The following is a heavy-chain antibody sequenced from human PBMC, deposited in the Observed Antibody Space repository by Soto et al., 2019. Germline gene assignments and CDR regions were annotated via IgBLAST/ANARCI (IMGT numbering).Heavy chain of an antibody. D-gene: IGHD3-22*01. CDR2: IKKKSDGGTA. CDR3: VEDYYYRLPN. Sequence: GGSLRLSCVASGFTFNNAWMNWVRQAPGKGMEWVGHIKKKSDGGTADYGAPAKDRFTISRDDSKNTVYLEMNSLRTEDTAVYYCVEDYYYRLPNWGEGTLVTVSS. V-gene: IGHV3-15*07. J-gene: IGHJ4*02. CDR1: GFTFNNAW.